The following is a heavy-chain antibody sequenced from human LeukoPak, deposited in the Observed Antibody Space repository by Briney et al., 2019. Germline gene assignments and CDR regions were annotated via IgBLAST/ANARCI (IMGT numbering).Heavy chain of an antibody. V-gene: IGHV3-30*18. CDR1: GFTFSSYG. CDR2: ISYDGSNK. CDR3: AKGWAGRFDP. J-gene: IGHJ5*02. Sequence: GGSLRLSCAASGFTFSSYGMHWVRQAPGKGLEWVAGISYDGSNKYYADSVKGRFTISRDNSKNTLYLQMNSLRAEDTAVYYCAKGWAGRFDPWGQGTLVTVSS. D-gene: IGHD3-10*01.